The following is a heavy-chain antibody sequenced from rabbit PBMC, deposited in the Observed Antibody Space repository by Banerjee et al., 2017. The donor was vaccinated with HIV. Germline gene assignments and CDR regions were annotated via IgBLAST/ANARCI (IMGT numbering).Heavy chain of an antibody. CDR1: GFSFSTNYW. CDR3: ARDAFYSTDDDTGRRAYGLDL. J-gene: IGHJ3*01. V-gene: IGHV1S40*01. CDR2: INTGSTST. Sequence: QSLEESGGDLVKPEGSLTLTCTASGFSFSTNYWMCWVRQAPGKGLEWIGCINTGSTSTYYATWAKGRFTVSKTSSTTVTLQMTSLTAADTATYFCARDAFYSTDDDTGRRAYGLDLWGPGTLVTVS. D-gene: IGHD1-1*01.